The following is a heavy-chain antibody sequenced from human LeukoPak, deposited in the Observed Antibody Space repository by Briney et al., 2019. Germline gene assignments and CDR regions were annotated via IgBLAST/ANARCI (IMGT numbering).Heavy chain of an antibody. CDR1: GFIFSSYA. CDR2: ISVSGSET. Sequence: GGSLRLSCTASGFIFSSYAMSWVRQAPGKGLEWVSGISVSGSETHYADSVKGRFTMSRDNSKNTVYLQIDSLGGDDTAAYYCARRAVLTPANYYMDVWGTGTTVTVSS. D-gene: IGHD4/OR15-4a*01. J-gene: IGHJ6*03. CDR3: ARRAVLTPANYYMDV. V-gene: IGHV3-23*01.